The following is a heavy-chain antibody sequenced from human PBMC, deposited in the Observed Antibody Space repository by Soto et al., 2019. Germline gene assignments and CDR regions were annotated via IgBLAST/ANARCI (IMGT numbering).Heavy chain of an antibody. D-gene: IGHD2-2*02. V-gene: IGHV3-15*07. CDR3: TLDSYINMAIAGFDY. Sequence: TGGSLRLSCAASGFIFSNAWINWVRQAPGKGLEWVGRIKSKADGGTTDFAAPVKGRFAISRDDSKNMMYMEMSSLRTEDTAVYYCTLDSYINMAIAGFDYRSQRTPLTVSS. CDR1: GFIFSNAW. J-gene: IGHJ5*01. CDR2: IKSKADGGTT.